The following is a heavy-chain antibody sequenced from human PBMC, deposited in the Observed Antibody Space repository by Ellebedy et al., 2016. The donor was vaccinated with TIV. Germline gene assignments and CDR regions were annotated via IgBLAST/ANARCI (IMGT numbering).Heavy chain of an antibody. CDR1: GFTFSSYW. V-gene: IGHV3-7*01. Sequence: GGSLRLSXAASGFTFSSYWMSWVRQAPGKGLEWVANIKQDGSEKYYVDSVKGRFTISRDNSNDTLYLQMTSLRVEDTAVYYCAKVLVATVLNHGLDVWGQGTTVTVAS. J-gene: IGHJ6*02. D-gene: IGHD5-12*01. CDR2: IKQDGSEK. CDR3: AKVLVATVLNHGLDV.